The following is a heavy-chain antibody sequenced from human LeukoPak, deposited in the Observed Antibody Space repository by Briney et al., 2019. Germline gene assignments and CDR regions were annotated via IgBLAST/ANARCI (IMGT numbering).Heavy chain of an antibody. J-gene: IGHJ5*02. D-gene: IGHD4-17*01. CDR2: LNPNSGVT. Sequence: ASVKVPCKTSGYTFIDYYLHWVRQAPGQGLEWMGWLNPNSGVTNYAQTFQGRVTMTRDTSMRTAYMELSRLRSDDTAVYYCARSRMTTIGWFDPWGQGTLVTVAS. CDR1: GYTFIDYY. CDR3: ARSRMTTIGWFDP. V-gene: IGHV1-2*02.